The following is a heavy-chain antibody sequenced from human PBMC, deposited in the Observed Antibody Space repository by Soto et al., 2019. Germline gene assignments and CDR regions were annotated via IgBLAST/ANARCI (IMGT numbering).Heavy chain of an antibody. J-gene: IGHJ4*02. CDR1: GFTFSSYS. CDR2: ISSSSSTI. CDR3: ARLWGDYYDSSGYYYRNFDY. Sequence: GGSLRLSCAASGFTFSSYSMNWVRQAPGKGLEWVSYISSSSSTIYYADSVKGRFTISRDNAKNSLYLQMNSLRDEDTAVYYCARLWGDYYDSSGYYYRNFDYWGQGTLVTVSS. V-gene: IGHV3-48*02. D-gene: IGHD3-22*01.